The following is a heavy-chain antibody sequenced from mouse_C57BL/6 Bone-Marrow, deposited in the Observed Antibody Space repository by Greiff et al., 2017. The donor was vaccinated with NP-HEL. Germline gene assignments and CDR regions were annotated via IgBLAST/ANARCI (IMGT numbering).Heavy chain of an antibody. V-gene: IGHV1-66*01. CDR2: LYPGSGNS. CDR1: GYSFTSYY. Sequence: VQLQQSGPELVKPGASVKISCKASGYSFTSYYIHWVKQRPGQGLEWIGWLYPGSGNSKYNEKFKGQATLTADPSSSTAYMQLSSLPSEDSAVYYCAREGLWYPWGAYWGKGTLVTVSA. CDR3: AREGLWYPWGAY. J-gene: IGHJ3*01. D-gene: IGHD2-1*01.